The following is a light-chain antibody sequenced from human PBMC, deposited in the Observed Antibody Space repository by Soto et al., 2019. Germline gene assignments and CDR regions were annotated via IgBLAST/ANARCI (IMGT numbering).Light chain of an antibody. V-gene: IGLV2-14*01. CDR1: GSDIGAYNY. CDR3: SSFTTSYFYV. Sequence: QSVLTQPASVSGSPGQSITISCTGSGSDIGAYNYVSWYQQHPGRAPKLLIHGVARRPSGVSSRFSASTSAYTASLTISGLQAEDEANYFCSSFTTSYFYVFGPGTKGTVL. CDR2: GVA. J-gene: IGLJ1*01.